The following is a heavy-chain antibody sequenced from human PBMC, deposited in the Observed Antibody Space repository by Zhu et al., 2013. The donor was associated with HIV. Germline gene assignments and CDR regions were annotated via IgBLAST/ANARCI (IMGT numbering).Heavy chain of an antibody. J-gene: IGHJ4*02. CDR1: GYTFTSYY. Sequence: QVQLVQSGAEVKKPGASVKVSCKASGYTFTSYYMHWVRQAPGQGLEWMGIINPSGGSTSYAQKFQGRVTMTRDTSTSTVYMELSSLRSEDTAVYYCARGGPIHIVVVIPFDYWGQGTLVTVSS. D-gene: IGHD3-22*01. CDR2: INPSGGST. CDR3: ARGGPIHIVVVIPFDY. V-gene: IGHV1-46*01.